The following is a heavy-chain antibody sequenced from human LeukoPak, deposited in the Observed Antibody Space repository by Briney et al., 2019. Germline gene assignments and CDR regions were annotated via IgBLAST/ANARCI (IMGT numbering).Heavy chain of an antibody. V-gene: IGHV3-30*02. CDR2: IRYDGSNK. D-gene: IGHD3-22*01. Sequence: GGSLRLSCAASGFTFSSYGMHWVRQAPGKGLEWVAFIRYDGSNKYYADSVKGRFTISRDNSKNTLYLQMNSLRAEDTAVYYCAKDFDSSGYYYGSIDCWGQGTLVTVSS. CDR1: GFTFSSYG. CDR3: AKDFDSSGYYYGSIDC. J-gene: IGHJ4*02.